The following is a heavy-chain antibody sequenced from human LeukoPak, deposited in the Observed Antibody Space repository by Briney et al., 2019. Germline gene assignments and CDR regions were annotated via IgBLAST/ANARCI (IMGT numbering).Heavy chain of an antibody. CDR1: GFTFSNAW. V-gene: IGHV3-15*01. Sequence: GGSLRLSCAASGFTFSNAWMTWVRQAPGKGLEWVGHIKCKTDGGTTDYAAPVKGRFTISRDASKNTLYLQMNSLKTEDTAVYYCVGDYYFDYWGQGTLVTVSS. CDR3: VGDYYFDY. D-gene: IGHD4-17*01. CDR2: IKCKTDGGTT. J-gene: IGHJ4*02.